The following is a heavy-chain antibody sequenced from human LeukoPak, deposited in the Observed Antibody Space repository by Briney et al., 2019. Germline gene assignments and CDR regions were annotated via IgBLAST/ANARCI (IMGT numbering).Heavy chain of an antibody. CDR3: ARGAGSYSYGMDV. Sequence: PSDTLSLTCTVSGGSISSGDYYWSWIRQPPGKGLEWIGYIYYSGSTYYNPSLKSRVTISVDTSKNQFSLKLSSVTAADTAVYYCARGAGSYSYGMDVWGQGTTVTVSS. V-gene: IGHV4-30-4*02. J-gene: IGHJ6*02. CDR1: GGSISSGDYY. CDR2: IYYSGST. D-gene: IGHD1-1*01.